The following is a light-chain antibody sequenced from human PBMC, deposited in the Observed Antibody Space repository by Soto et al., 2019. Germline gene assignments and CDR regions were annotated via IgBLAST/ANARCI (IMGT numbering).Light chain of an antibody. Sequence: EIVMTQSPATLSVSPGERATLSCRASQSVSSNLAWYQQKPCQAPRLLIYVASTRATGIPARFSGSGSGTEFTLTFSSLQSEDFALYCCQQYNNWPQLTFGGGTKVEIK. V-gene: IGKV3-15*01. CDR3: QQYNNWPQLT. J-gene: IGKJ4*01. CDR2: VAS. CDR1: QSVSSN.